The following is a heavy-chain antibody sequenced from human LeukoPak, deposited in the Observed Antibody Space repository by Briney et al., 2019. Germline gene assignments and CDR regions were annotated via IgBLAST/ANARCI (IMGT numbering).Heavy chain of an antibody. V-gene: IGHV1-69*13. CDR3: ARLFTAYYDFWSGPQHNWFDP. J-gene: IGHJ5*02. CDR2: IIPIFGTA. CDR1: GGTFSSYA. Sequence: SVKVSCKASGGTFSSYAISWVRQAPGQGLEWMGGIIPIFGTANYAQKFQGRVTITADGSTSTAYMELSSLRSEDTAVYYCARLFTAYYDFWSGPQHNWFDPWGQGTLVTVSS. D-gene: IGHD3-3*01.